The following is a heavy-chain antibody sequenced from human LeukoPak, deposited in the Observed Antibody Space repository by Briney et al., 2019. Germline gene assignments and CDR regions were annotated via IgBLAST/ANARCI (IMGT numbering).Heavy chain of an antibody. CDR2: INSDGSST. D-gene: IGHD2-15*01. J-gene: IGHJ4*02. V-gene: IGHV3-74*01. CDR1: GFTFSSYW. Sequence: GGSLRLSCAASGFTFSSYWMHWVRQAPGKGLVWVSRINSDGSSTSYADSVKGRFTISRDNLKNSLYLYMSSLRVDDTAVYYCARDKVGGSNDFWGQGTLVTVSS. CDR3: ARDKVGGSNDF.